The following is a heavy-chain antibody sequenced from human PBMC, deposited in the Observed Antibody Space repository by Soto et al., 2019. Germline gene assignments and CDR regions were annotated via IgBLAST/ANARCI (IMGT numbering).Heavy chain of an antibody. CDR3: ARHKSFYDDSSGA. CDR1: GYSFTSYW. D-gene: IGHD3-22*01. V-gene: IGHV5-10-1*01. J-gene: IGHJ5*02. Sequence: LGESLVTSCKGSGYSFTSYWISWVRQMPGKGLEWMGRIDPSDSYTNYSPSFQGHVTMSADKSINTAYLQWSSLKASDSAMYYCARHKSFYDDSSGAWGQGSLVTVSS. CDR2: IDPSDSYT.